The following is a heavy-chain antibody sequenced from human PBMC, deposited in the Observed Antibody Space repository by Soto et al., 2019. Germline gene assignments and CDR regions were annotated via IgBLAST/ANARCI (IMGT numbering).Heavy chain of an antibody. J-gene: IGHJ4*02. CDR1: GGSISRHY. D-gene: IGHD1-26*01. Sequence: PSETLSLTCAVSGGSISRHYWNWIRQPPGKGLEWIGYIFYKGNTNYSPSLKSRVTISEDTSKNQFSLKLSSVTAADTAVYYCARRLAGSYGQIDYWGQGTPVTVSS. V-gene: IGHV4-59*08. CDR2: IFYKGNT. CDR3: ARRLAGSYGQIDY.